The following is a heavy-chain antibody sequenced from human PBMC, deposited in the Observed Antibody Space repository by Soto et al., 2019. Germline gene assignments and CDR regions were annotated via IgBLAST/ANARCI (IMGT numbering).Heavy chain of an antibody. CDR3: ARPPYCDSSGYYPQFDY. CDR2: ISAYNGNT. Sequence: QVQLVQSGAEVKKPGASVKVSCKASGYTFTSYGISWVRQAPGQGLEWMGWISAYNGNTNYVQKLQGRVTMTTDTSTSTAYMELRSLRSDDTAVYYCARPPYCDSSGYYPQFDYWGQGTLVTVSS. D-gene: IGHD3-22*01. V-gene: IGHV1-18*01. CDR1: GYTFTSYG. J-gene: IGHJ4*02.